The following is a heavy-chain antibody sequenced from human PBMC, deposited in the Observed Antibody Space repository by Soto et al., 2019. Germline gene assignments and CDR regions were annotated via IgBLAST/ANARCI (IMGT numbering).Heavy chain of an antibody. V-gene: IGHV2-26*01. CDR1: GFSLTTGKMG. CDR2: IFSDNER. D-gene: IGHD3-9*01. Sequence: QVTLKESGPALVKPTETLTLTCTVSGFSLTTGKMGVSWIRQPPGKALEWLAHIFSDNERSYSTSLQGRLTISKDTSGSQVVLSMTNADPVDTATYYCARMKVDSYQFYYAMDVWGQGTTVTVSS. CDR3: ARMKVDSYQFYYAMDV. J-gene: IGHJ6*02.